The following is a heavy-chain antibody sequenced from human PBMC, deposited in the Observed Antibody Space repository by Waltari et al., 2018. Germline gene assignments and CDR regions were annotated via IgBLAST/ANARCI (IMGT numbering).Heavy chain of an antibody. CDR3: AKVAGSSWYFDY. Sequence: QVQLVESGGGVVQPGGSLRLSCAASGFTFSSYGMHWVRQAPGKGLEWVAFIRNDGSNKYYADSVKGRFTISKNNSKKTLYLQMNSLRAEDTAVYYCAKVAGSSWYFDYWGQGTLVTVSS. D-gene: IGHD6-13*01. CDR2: IRNDGSNK. CDR1: GFTFSSYG. V-gene: IGHV3-30*02. J-gene: IGHJ4*02.